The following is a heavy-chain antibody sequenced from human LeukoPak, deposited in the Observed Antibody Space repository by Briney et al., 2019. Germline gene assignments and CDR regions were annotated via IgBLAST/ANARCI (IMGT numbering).Heavy chain of an antibody. Sequence: SETLSLTCAVYGGSFSGYYWSWIRQPPGKGPEWIGEINHSGSTNYNPSLKSRVTISVDTSKNQFSLKLSSVTAADTAVYYCASIFWSGYNQFDYWGQGTLVTVSS. CDR2: INHSGST. CDR3: ASIFWSGYNQFDY. V-gene: IGHV4-34*01. J-gene: IGHJ4*02. CDR1: GGSFSGYY. D-gene: IGHD3-3*01.